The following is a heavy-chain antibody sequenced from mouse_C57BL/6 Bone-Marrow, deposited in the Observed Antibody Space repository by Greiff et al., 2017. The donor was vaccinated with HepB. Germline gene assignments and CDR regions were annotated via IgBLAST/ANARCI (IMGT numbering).Heavy chain of an antibody. CDR3: ARVYD. D-gene: IGHD2-14*01. Sequence: EVQLVESGPGLVKPSQSLSLTCSVTGYSITSGYYWNWIRQFPGNKLEWMGYISYDGSNNYNPSLKNRISITRDTSKNQFFLKLNSVTTEDTATYYCARVYDWGQGTTLTVSS. V-gene: IGHV3-6*01. CDR1: GYSITSGYY. J-gene: IGHJ2*01. CDR2: ISYDGSN.